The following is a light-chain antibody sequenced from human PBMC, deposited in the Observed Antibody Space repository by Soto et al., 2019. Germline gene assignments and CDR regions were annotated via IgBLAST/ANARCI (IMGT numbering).Light chain of an antibody. CDR2: AAS. J-gene: IGKJ3*01. Sequence: DIPMTQSPSSLSASVGDRFTIACRASKSISSYLNWYQQKPGKAPKLLIYAASSLQSGVPSRFSGSGSGTDFTLTISSLQPEDFASYFCQQSYNIPFPFGPGTKVDI. CDR1: KSISSY. V-gene: IGKV1-39*01. CDR3: QQSYNIPFP.